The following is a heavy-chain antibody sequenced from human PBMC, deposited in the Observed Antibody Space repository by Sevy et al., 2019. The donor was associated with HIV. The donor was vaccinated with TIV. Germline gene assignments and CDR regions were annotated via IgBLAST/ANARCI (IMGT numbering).Heavy chain of an antibody. Sequence: GGSLRLSCAASGFSFSNYNMNWVRQAPGKGLEWISSISSSGSDINYGDSVKGRFTISRDNAKDSLYLQISGLRPEDTGVYYCVRDYSAFFGVVPVHWGRGTLVTVSS. CDR1: GFSFSNYN. CDR2: ISSSGSDI. CDR3: VRDYSAFFGVVPVH. D-gene: IGHD3-3*01. J-gene: IGHJ4*02. V-gene: IGHV3-21*01.